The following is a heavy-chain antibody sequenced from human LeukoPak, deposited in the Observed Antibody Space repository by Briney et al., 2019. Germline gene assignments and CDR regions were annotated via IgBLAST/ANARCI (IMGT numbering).Heavy chain of an antibody. CDR1: RFTFSSYW. Sequence: PGGSLRLSCAASRFTFSSYWMHWVRQAPGKGLEWVSGINWNGRSTSYADSVKGRFTVSRDNAKNSLYLQMNSLRAEDTALYYCAREAGYFKFDSWGQGALVTVSS. CDR3: AREAGYFKFDS. D-gene: IGHD3-9*01. V-gene: IGHV3-20*04. CDR2: INWNGRST. J-gene: IGHJ4*02.